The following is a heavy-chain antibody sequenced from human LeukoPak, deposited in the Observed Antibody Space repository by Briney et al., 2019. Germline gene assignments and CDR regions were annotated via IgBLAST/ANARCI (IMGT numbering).Heavy chain of an antibody. D-gene: IGHD3-10*01. J-gene: IGHJ4*02. CDR3: ARGGHDGTLYLAY. CDR1: GFTFSVYS. CDR2: ISSIGSCI. V-gene: IGHV3-21*01. Sequence: GGSLRLSCAASGFTFSVYSITWVRQTPGRGLEWVSSISSIGSCIYYADSVKGRFTVSRDNAKNSLYLQMNSLRAEDTAVYYCARGGHDGTLYLAYWGQGALVSVSS.